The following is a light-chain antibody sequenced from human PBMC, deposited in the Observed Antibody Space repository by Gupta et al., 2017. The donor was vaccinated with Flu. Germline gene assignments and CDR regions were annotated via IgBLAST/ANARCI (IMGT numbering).Light chain of an antibody. J-gene: IGKJ1*01. CDR2: WAS. V-gene: IGKV4-1*01. Sequence: DIVMTQSPDSLAVSLGERATINCKSSQSGLYSSNNKTYLAWYQQKPGQPPKLLIYWASTRDSGVPDRFSGRGSGADFTLTISSLQAEDVAVYSCQQDDSTPETFGQGTKVEIK. CDR1: QSGLYSSNNKTY. CDR3: QQDDSTPET.